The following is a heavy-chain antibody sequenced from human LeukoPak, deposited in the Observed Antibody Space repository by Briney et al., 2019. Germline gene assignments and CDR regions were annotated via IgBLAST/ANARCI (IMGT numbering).Heavy chain of an antibody. D-gene: IGHD3-22*01. Sequence: PVGSLRLSCAASGFTFSSYWMSWVRQAPGKGLEWVANIKQDGSEKYYVDSVKGRFTISRDNAKNSLYLQMNSLRAEDTAVYYCAREGGGYALDYWGQGTLVTVSS. J-gene: IGHJ4*02. CDR3: AREGGGYALDY. V-gene: IGHV3-7*01. CDR2: IKQDGSEK. CDR1: GFTFSSYW.